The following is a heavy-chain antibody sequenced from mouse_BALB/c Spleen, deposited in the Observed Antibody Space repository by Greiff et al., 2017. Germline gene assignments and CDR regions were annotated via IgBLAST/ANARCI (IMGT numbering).Heavy chain of an antibody. J-gene: IGHJ1*01. CDR1: GDSITSGY. Sequence: EVQRVESGPSLVKPSQTLSLTCSVTGDSITSGYWNWIRKFPGNKLEYMGYISYSGSTYYNPSLKSRISITRDTSKNQYYLQLNSVTTEDTATYYCARITTVVEGYFDVWGAGTTVTVSS. V-gene: IGHV3-8*02. CDR2: ISYSGST. D-gene: IGHD1-1*01. CDR3: ARITTVVEGYFDV.